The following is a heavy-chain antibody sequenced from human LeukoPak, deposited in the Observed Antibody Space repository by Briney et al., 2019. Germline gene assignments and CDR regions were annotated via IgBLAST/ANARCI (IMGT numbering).Heavy chain of an antibody. CDR3: ATGGVIAVYLSR. V-gene: IGHV1-18*01. J-gene: IGHJ4*02. CDR1: GYTFTNNG. D-gene: IGHD6-19*01. CDR2: ISIYSGNTNT. Sequence: ASVKVSCKASGYTFTNNGINWVRQAPGQGLEWMGWISIYSGNTNTNYAQKLQGRVTMTTDTSTSTAYMELRSLRSDDTAVYYCATGGVIAVYLSRWGQGTLVTVSS.